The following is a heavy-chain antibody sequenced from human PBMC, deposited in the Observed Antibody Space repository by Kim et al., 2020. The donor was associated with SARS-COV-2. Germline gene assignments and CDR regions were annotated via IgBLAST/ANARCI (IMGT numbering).Heavy chain of an antibody. J-gene: IGHJ6*02. CDR1: GFTFSSYG. V-gene: IGHV3-30*18. CDR2: ISYDGSNK. Sequence: GGSLRLSCAAPGFTFSSYGMHWVRQAPGKGLEWVAVISYDGSNKYYADSVKGRFTISRDNSKNTLYLQMNSLRAEDTAVYYCAKDRQEVSLYYYYGMDVWGQGTTVTVSS. CDR3: AKDRQEVSLYYYYGMDV.